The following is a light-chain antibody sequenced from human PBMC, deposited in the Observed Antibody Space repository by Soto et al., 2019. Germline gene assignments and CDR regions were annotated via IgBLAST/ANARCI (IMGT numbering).Light chain of an antibody. J-gene: IGKJ2*01. Sequence: DIQMTQSPSILSASVGDSVTITCRATQNINTWLAWYQQKPGKAPKMLIYDASRLQNGVPSRFSGSGSGTQFTLTISSLQPDDFATYYCQQSNGFGPGTKLDVK. CDR3: QQSNG. CDR1: QNINTW. V-gene: IGKV1-5*01. CDR2: DAS.